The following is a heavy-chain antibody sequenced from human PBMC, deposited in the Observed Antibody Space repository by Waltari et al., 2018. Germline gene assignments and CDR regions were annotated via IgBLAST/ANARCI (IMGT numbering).Heavy chain of an antibody. CDR2: IIPIFGTA. Sequence: QVQLVQSGAEVKKPGASVKVACKASGGHFSSYASSWGRQAPGQGLEWMGGIIPIFGTANYAQKFQGRVTITADESTSTAYMELSSLRSEDTAVYYCAGMSSRGFSYNFDYWGQGTLVTVSS. CDR3: AGMSSRGFSYNFDY. V-gene: IGHV1-69*01. CDR1: GGHFSSYA. D-gene: IGHD3-16*01. J-gene: IGHJ4*02.